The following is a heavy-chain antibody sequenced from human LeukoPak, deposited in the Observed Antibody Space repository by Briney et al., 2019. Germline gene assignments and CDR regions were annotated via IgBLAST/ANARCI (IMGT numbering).Heavy chain of an antibody. Sequence: ASVKVSCKASGYTFTSYGISWVRQAPGQGREGMGWISAYNGNTNYAQKLQGRVTMTTDTSTSTAYMELRSLRSDDTAVYYCARDEPYSSGWFEVDYWGQGTLVTVSS. CDR2: ISAYNGNT. J-gene: IGHJ4*02. V-gene: IGHV1-18*01. CDR1: GYTFTSYG. D-gene: IGHD6-19*01. CDR3: ARDEPYSSGWFEVDY.